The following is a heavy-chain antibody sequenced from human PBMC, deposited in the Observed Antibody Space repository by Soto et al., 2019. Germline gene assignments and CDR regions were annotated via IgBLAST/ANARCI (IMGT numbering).Heavy chain of an antibody. J-gene: IGHJ5*02. D-gene: IGHD2-2*01. CDR2: ISAYNGNT. V-gene: IGHV1-18*01. CDR3: ARVEFVVVPAAIGGWFDP. CDR1: GYTFTSYG. Sequence: ASVKVSCKASGYTFTSYGISWVRQAPGQGLEWMGWISAYNGNTNYAQKLQGRVTMTTDTSTSTAYMELRSLRSDDTAVYYCARVEFVVVPAAIGGWFDPWGQGTLVTVSS.